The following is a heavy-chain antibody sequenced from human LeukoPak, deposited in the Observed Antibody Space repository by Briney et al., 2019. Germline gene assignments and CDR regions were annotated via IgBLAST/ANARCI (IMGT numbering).Heavy chain of an antibody. D-gene: IGHD6-6*01. J-gene: IGHJ4*02. V-gene: IGHV1-24*01. CDR2: FDPEDGDT. CDR1: GYTFTVYY. Sequence: GASVTVSCKASGYTFTVYYMHWVRQAPGQALEWMGGFDPEDGDTIYAQKFQGRVTMTEDTSTDTAYMELSSLRAEDTAVYYCETAIAYSSSSGRGQSFFDYWGQGTLVTVSS. CDR3: ETAIAYSSSSGRGQSFFDY.